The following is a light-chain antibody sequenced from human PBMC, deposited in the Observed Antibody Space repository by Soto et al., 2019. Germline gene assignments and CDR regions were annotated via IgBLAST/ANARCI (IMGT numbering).Light chain of an antibody. J-gene: IGLJ3*02. V-gene: IGLV2-14*01. CDR2: EVL. Sequence: QSALTQPASVSGSPGQSLTISCTGTNNDVGGYNYVSWYQQHPGKAPKLIIFEVLDRPSGISDRFSGSKSGDTASLTISGLQADDEADYYCSSYTSGNTGVFGGGTKLTVL. CDR3: SSYTSGNTGV. CDR1: NNDVGGYNY.